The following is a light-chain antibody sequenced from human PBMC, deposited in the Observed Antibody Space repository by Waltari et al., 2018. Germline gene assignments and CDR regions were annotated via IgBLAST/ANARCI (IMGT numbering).Light chain of an antibody. J-gene: IGLJ3*02. CDR2: VNSDGSH. CDR1: SGHSNYA. V-gene: IGLV4-69*01. CDR3: QTGGFGIWV. Sequence: QLMLTQSPSASASLGASVKLTCTLSSGHSNYAIAWHQQQPEKGPRYLMKVNSDGSHIKGDGIPDRFSGSSSGAGRYLTISSLQSEDEADYYCQTGGFGIWVFGGGTKLTVL.